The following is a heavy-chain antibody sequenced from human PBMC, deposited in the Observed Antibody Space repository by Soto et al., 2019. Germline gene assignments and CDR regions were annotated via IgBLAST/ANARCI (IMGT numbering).Heavy chain of an antibody. CDR3: ARDGISGTTDGMDV. CDR1: GYTSTSNY. CDR2: IKPSGGST. J-gene: IGHJ6*02. V-gene: IGHV1-46*01. Sequence: ASVKVSCKASGYTSTSNYMHWVRQPPGQGLEWMGIIKPSGGSTSYAQKFQGRVTMTRDTSTSTVYMELSSLRSEDTAVYYCARDGISGTTDGMDVWGQGTTVTVSS. D-gene: IGHD1-7*01.